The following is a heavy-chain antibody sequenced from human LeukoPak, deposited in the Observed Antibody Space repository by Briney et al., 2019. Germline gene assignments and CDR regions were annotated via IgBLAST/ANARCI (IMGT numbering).Heavy chain of an antibody. J-gene: IGHJ5*02. Sequence: ASVEVSCKASGDSFGTYGITWVRQALGQGLEWMGGFNPIFGSAQYAQKFQGRVTITADESTSTAYMELSSLRSEDTAVYYCADWNEPYNWFDPWGQGTLVTVSS. CDR1: GDSFGTYG. CDR2: FNPIFGSA. D-gene: IGHD1-1*01. V-gene: IGHV1-69*13. CDR3: ADWNEPYNWFDP.